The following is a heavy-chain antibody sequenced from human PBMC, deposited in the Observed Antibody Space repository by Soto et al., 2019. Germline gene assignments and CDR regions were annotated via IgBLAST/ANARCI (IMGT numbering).Heavy chain of an antibody. CDR2: IKQDGSEK. Sequence: GALRLSFAASGCTFISYWMSWVLQAPGKGLEWVANIKQDGSEKYYVDSVKGRFTISRDNAKNSLYLQMNSLRAEDTAVYYCARDYDSSGLDAFDIWGQGTMVTVSS. V-gene: IGHV3-7*03. CDR1: GCTFISYW. CDR3: ARDYDSSGLDAFDI. D-gene: IGHD3-22*01. J-gene: IGHJ3*02.